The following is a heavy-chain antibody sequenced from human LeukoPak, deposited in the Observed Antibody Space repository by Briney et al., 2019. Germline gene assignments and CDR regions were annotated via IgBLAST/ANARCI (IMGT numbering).Heavy chain of an antibody. V-gene: IGHV3-23*01. CDR2: ISASDDRT. D-gene: IGHD5-12*01. CDR3: AKVQRSDFDMNFDS. J-gene: IGHJ4*02. Sequence: HPGGSLRLSCAASGFTFSSYSMNWVRQAPGEGLEWVSTISASDDRTFYADSVKGRFTISRDNSKNTVYLQMNSLRAGDTAVYYCAKVQRSDFDMNFDSWGQGTLVTVSS. CDR1: GFTFSSYS.